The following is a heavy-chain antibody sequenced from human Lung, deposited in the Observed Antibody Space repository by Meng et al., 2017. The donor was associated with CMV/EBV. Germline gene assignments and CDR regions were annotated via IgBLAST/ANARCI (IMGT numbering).Heavy chain of an antibody. V-gene: IGHV4-38-2*02. J-gene: IGHJ3*02. Sequence: SETLSLXCTVSGYSISSGYYWGWIRQPPGKGLEWIGSIYHSGSTYYNPSLKSRVTISVDTSKNQFSLKLTSVTAADTAVYYCARDGRYCTNGVCSYDAFDIWGQGTMVXVSS. D-gene: IGHD2-8*01. CDR1: GYSISSGYY. CDR2: IYHSGST. CDR3: ARDGRYCTNGVCSYDAFDI.